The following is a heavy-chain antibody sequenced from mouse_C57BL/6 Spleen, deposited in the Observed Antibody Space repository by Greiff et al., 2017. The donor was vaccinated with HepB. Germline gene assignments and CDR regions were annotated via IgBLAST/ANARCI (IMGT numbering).Heavy chain of an antibody. Sequence: VQLQQPGAELVMPGASVKLSCKASGYTFTSYWMHWVKQRPGQGLEWIGEIDPSDSYTNYNQKFKGKSTLTGDKSSSTAYMQLSSLPSEDSAVYYCARRGTAGGFAYWGQGTLVTVSA. J-gene: IGHJ3*01. V-gene: IGHV1-69*01. D-gene: IGHD3-3*01. CDR3: ARRGTAGGFAY. CDR1: GYTFTSYW. CDR2: IDPSDSYT.